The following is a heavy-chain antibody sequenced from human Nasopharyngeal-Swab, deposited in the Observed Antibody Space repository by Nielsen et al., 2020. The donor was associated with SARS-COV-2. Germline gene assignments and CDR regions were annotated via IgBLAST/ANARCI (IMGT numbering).Heavy chain of an antibody. V-gene: IGHV4-39*01. Sequence: SETLSLTCTVSGGSISSSSYYWGWIRQPPGKGLEWIGSIYYSGSTYYNPSLKSRVTISVDTSKNQFSLKLSSVTAADTAVYYCARHVGITMTVVVIAEIDYWGQGTLVTVSS. CDR1: GGSISSSSYY. CDR3: ARHVGITMTVVVIAEIDY. J-gene: IGHJ4*02. CDR2: IYYSGST. D-gene: IGHD3-22*01.